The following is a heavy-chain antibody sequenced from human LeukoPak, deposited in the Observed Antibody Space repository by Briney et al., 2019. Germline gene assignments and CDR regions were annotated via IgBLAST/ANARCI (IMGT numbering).Heavy chain of an antibody. CDR3: AGILWFGELYGMDV. Sequence: KSSETLSLTCTVSGGSISSSSYYWGWIRQPPGKGLEWIGSIYYSGSTYYNPSLKSRVTISVDTSKNQFSLKLSSVTAADTAVYYCAGILWFGELYGMDVWGQGTTVTVSS. CDR2: IYYSGST. CDR1: GGSISSSSYY. J-gene: IGHJ6*02. D-gene: IGHD3-10*01. V-gene: IGHV4-39*01.